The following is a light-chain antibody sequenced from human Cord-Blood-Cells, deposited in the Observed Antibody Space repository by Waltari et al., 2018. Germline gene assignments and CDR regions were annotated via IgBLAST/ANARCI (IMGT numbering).Light chain of an antibody. CDR3: YSAADNNVV. Sequence: SYELTQPSSVSVSPGQTARITCSGDVLAKKYARWFQQKPGRAPVLVIYKDSERPSGIPERFSGSSSGTTVTLTISGAQVEDEADYYCYSAADNNVVFGGGTKLTVL. J-gene: IGLJ2*01. CDR1: VLAKKY. V-gene: IGLV3-27*01. CDR2: KDS.